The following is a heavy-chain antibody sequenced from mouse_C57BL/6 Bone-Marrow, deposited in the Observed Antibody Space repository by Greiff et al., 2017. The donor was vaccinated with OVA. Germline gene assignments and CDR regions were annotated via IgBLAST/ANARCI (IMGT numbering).Heavy chain of an antibody. V-gene: IGHV14-4*01. D-gene: IGHD3-2*02. J-gene: IGHJ2*01. CDR1: GFNIKDDY. Sequence: EVKLMESGAELVRPGASVKLSCTASGFNIKDDYMHWVKQRPEQGLEWIGWIDPENGDTEYASKFQGKATITADTSSNTAYLQLSSLTSEDTAVYYCTRQLRPYFDYWGQGTTLTVSS. CDR2: IDPENGDT. CDR3: TRQLRPYFDY.